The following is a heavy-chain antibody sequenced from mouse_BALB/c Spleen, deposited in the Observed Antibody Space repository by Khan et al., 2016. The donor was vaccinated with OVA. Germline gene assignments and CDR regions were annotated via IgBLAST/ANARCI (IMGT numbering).Heavy chain of an antibody. V-gene: IGHV1S137*01. CDR1: GYTFTDYA. CDR2: ISTHYGNI. D-gene: IGHD2-2*01. J-gene: IGHJ3*01. CDR3: ARESGNDRFAY. Sequence: QVRLQQSGPEVVRPGVSVKISCKGSGYTFTDYAMHWVKQSHAKSLEWIGVISTHYGNIDYNQKFKDKATMTVDKSSNTAYMELVRFTSEDPAMYYCARESGNDRFAYWGQGTLVTVSA.